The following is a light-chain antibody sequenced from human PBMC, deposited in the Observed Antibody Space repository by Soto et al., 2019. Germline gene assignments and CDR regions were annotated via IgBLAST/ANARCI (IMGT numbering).Light chain of an antibody. CDR2: GNT. V-gene: IGLV1-40*01. CDR1: SSNIGAGYD. Sequence: QSVLTQPPSVSGAPGQRVTISYTGSSSNIGAGYDVHWYQHLPGTAPKLLIYGNTNRPSGVPDRFSGSKSGTSASLAITGLQAEDEADYYCQSYDSSLSAVVFGGGTKLTVL. CDR3: QSYDSSLSAVV. J-gene: IGLJ2*01.